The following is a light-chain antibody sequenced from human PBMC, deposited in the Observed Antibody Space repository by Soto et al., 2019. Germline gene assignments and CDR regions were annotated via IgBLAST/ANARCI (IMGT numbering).Light chain of an antibody. CDR3: HQYKTYST. CDR2: DAS. Sequence: AIQLTQSPSSLSASVGDRVTVTCRASQDISSYLAWYQQKPGKAPKLLIYDASTLESGVSSRFSGTGSETECTLTITDLQADDLATYFCHQYKTYSTFGQGTKVDIK. J-gene: IGKJ1*01. CDR1: QDISSY. V-gene: IGKV1-13*02.